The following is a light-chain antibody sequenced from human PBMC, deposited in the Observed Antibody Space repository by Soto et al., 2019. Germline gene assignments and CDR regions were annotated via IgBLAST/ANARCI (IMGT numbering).Light chain of an antibody. CDR1: QIISSTY. V-gene: IGKV3-20*01. CDR2: GAS. J-gene: IGKJ2*01. CDR3: QHDGTSRYT. Sequence: DIVLTQSPGTLSLSPGERATLSCRASQIISSTYLGWYQQKPGQAPRLLIYGASIRATGIPDRFSVSGSGTDFTLTISRLETEAFAVYDGQHDGTSRYTVGKGTKLESK.